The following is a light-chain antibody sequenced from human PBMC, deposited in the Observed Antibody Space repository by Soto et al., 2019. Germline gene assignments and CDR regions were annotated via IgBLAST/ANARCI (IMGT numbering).Light chain of an antibody. CDR3: QQYDTSPRT. J-gene: IGKJ1*01. CDR2: GAS. CDR1: QSVASRN. V-gene: IGKV3-20*01. Sequence: EIVLTQSPCTVSLSTGERATLSCRASQSVASRNLAWYQQKPGQAPRLLIYGASSRTTGIPDRFSGSGSGTDFTLTISRLEPEDFAVYFCQQYDTSPRTFGQGTKVDIK.